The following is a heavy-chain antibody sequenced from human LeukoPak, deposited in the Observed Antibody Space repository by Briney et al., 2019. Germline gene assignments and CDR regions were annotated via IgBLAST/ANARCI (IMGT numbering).Heavy chain of an antibody. CDR1: GSSISSHS. J-gene: IGHJ4*02. CDR2: DSNNGNI. V-gene: IGHV4-59*11. CDR3: ARDNWGYLDY. D-gene: IGHD7-27*01. Sequence: SETLSLTCTVSGSSISSHSWGWIRQPPGKGLEWIGYDSNNGNINYNPALKSRVTISVDTSKRQISLNLRSVTAADTAVYYCARDNWGYLDYWGQGTLVTVSS.